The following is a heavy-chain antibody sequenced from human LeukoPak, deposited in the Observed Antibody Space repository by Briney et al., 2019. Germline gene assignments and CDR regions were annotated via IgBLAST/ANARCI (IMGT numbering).Heavy chain of an antibody. Sequence: GASVKVSRKASGYTFTSYDINWVRQAPGQGLEWMGWINPNTGKTGYAQKFQGRVTMTRSTSITTAYMELSSLRSEGTAMYYCARAIRHMVRGVNTQYYFDSWGQGTLVTVPS. CDR2: INPNTGKT. D-gene: IGHD3-10*01. V-gene: IGHV1-8*01. CDR3: ARAIRHMVRGVNTQYYFDS. J-gene: IGHJ4*02. CDR1: GYTFTSYD.